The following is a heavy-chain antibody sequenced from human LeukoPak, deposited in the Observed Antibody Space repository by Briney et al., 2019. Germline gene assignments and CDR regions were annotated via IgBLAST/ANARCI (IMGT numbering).Heavy chain of an antibody. J-gene: IGHJ4*02. D-gene: IGHD3-16*01. Sequence: SETLSLTCAVYGGSFSGYYWSWIRQPPGKGLEWIGEINHSGSTNYNPSLKSRVTISVDTSKNQFSLKLSSVTAADTAVYYCASVYDYVWGSYTYYFDYWGQGTLVTVSS. CDR2: INHSGST. CDR1: GGSFSGYY. V-gene: IGHV4-34*01. CDR3: ASVYDYVWGSYTYYFDY.